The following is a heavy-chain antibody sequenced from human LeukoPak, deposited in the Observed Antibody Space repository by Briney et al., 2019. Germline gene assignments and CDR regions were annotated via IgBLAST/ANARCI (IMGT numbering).Heavy chain of an antibody. D-gene: IGHD3-22*01. CDR2: IIPIFGTA. CDR3: ARGRDYYDSSGYWLWDY. V-gene: IGHV1-69*05. Sequence: SVKVSCKASGGTFSSYAISWVRQAPGQGLEWMGGIIPIFGTANYAQKFQGRVTFTTDESTSTAYMELSSLRSEDTAVYYCARGRDYYDSSGYWLWDYWGQGTLVTVSS. J-gene: IGHJ4*02. CDR1: GGTFSSYA.